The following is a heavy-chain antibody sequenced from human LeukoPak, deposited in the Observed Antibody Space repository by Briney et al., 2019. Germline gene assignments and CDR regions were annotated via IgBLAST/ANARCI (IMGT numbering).Heavy chain of an antibody. V-gene: IGHV4-59*01. J-gene: IGHJ6*02. CDR3: ARDRSWPGYYYGMDV. Sequence: SETLSLSCTVYGGSISNYYWSWIRQPPGKGLEWLGYVYYSGGTNYNPSLQSRVTISVDMSKNQFSLKLSSVTAADTAMYYCARDRSWPGYYYGMDVWGQGTTVTVSS. CDR2: VYYSGGT. CDR1: GGSISNYY. D-gene: IGHD2-15*01.